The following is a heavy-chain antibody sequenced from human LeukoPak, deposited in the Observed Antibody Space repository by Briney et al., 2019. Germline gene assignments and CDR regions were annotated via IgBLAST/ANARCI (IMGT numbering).Heavy chain of an antibody. CDR3: ARSDGLELLHYYYYMDV. CDR2: IKSDGSST. Sequence: GGSLRLSCAASGFTFSSHWMHWVRQAPGKGLVWVSRIKSDGSSTYYADSVKGRFTISRDNSKNTLYLQMNSLRAEDTAVYYCARSDGLELLHYYYYMDVWGKGTTVTVSS. V-gene: IGHV3-74*01. J-gene: IGHJ6*03. D-gene: IGHD1-7*01. CDR1: GFTFSSHW.